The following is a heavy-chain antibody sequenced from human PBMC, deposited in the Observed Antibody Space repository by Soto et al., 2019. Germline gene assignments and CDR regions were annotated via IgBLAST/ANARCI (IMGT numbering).Heavy chain of an antibody. D-gene: IGHD1-20*01. CDR3: ARSRNWNDLFDP. CDR2: ISRSGTTI. V-gene: IGHV3-11*01. J-gene: IGHJ5*02. CDR1: GFTFSDYY. Sequence: GGSLRLSCAASGFTFSDYYMSWIRQAPGKGLEWVSYISRSGTTIYYADSVKGRFTISRDNAKNSLYLQMNSPRAEDTAVYYCARSRNWNDLFDPWGQGTLVTVSS.